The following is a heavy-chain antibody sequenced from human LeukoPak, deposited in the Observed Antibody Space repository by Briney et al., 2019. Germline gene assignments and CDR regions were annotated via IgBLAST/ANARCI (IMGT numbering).Heavy chain of an antibody. CDR2: ISTSSSYI. J-gene: IGHJ5*01. Sequence: GGSLRLSCAASGFTFSSYSMNWVRQAPGKGLEWVSSISTSSSYINYADSVKGRFTISRDNAKKSLYLQMNSLRAEDTAVYYCTRDPRHFDSCGQGTLVTVSS. CDR1: GFTFSSYS. V-gene: IGHV3-21*01. CDR3: TRDPRHFDS. D-gene: IGHD6-6*01.